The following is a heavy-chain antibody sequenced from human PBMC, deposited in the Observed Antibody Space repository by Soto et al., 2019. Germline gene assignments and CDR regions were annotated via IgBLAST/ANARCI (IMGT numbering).Heavy chain of an antibody. D-gene: IGHD5-12*01. Sequence: QLQLQESGPGLVKPSETLSLTCAVSGDSISSSSYYWGWIRQPPGKGLEWIGSIYSSGNTYYNPSLKSRVTISVDTSRNQFSLKLTSVTAADTAVYYCVPRGPNFYYSGVDVWGQGTTVTVSS. CDR3: VPRGPNFYYSGVDV. V-gene: IGHV4-39*01. J-gene: IGHJ6*02. CDR2: IYSSGNT. CDR1: GDSISSSSYY.